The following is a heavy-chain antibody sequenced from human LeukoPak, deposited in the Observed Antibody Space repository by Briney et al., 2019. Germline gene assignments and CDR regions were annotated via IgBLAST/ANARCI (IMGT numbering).Heavy chain of an antibody. Sequence: PSETLSLTCAVYGGSFSGYYWSWIRQPPGKGLEWIGKINHSGSTNYNPSLKSRVTISVDKSKNQFSLKLSSVTAADTAVYYCAREGASGWTCMDVWGQGTTVTVSS. V-gene: IGHV4-34*01. D-gene: IGHD6-19*01. J-gene: IGHJ6*02. CDR2: INHSGST. CDR1: GGSFSGYY. CDR3: AREGASGWTCMDV.